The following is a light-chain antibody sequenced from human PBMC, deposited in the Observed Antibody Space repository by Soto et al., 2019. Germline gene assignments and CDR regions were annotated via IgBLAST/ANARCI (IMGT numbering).Light chain of an antibody. V-gene: IGKV3-15*01. CDR1: QSVRSN. Sequence: EVELTQSPAILSVSPGETATLSCRASQSVRSNLAWYQQKPGQAPRLLIYGASTRDTGIPARFSGSGSGREFTLTISSLQSEDVGLYYCQQYNIWPPLTFGGGTKVEIK. J-gene: IGKJ4*01. CDR2: GAS. CDR3: QQYNIWPPLT.